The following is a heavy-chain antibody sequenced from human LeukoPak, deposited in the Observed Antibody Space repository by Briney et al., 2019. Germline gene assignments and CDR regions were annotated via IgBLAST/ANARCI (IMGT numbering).Heavy chain of an antibody. D-gene: IGHD6-6*01. CDR1: GYIFSSYG. V-gene: IGHV1-18*01. CDR3: ARVGRPFYYYYLDV. J-gene: IGHJ6*03. Sequence: ASVKVSCKASGYIFSSYGINWVRPAPGQGLEWMGWISTLNGNTNYAQKLQGRVTMTTDTSTSTAYMELRSLRSDDTAVYYCARVGRPFYYYYLDVWGKGTTVTISS. CDR2: ISTLNGNT.